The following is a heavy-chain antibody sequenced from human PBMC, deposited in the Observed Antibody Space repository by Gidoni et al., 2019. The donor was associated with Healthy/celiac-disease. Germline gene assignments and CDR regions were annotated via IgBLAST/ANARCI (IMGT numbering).Heavy chain of an antibody. CDR2: IYPGDSDT. CDR1: GYSFTSYW. J-gene: IGHJ6*03. V-gene: IGHV5-51*03. CDR3: ARGAYYDFWSGYYEPDYYYYMDV. Sequence: EVQLVQSGAEVKKPGESLKISCKGSGYSFTSYWIGWVRQMPGKGLEWMGIIYPGDSDTRYSPSFQGQVTISADKSISTAYLQWSSLKASDTAMYYCARGAYYDFWSGYYEPDYYYYMDVWGKGTTVTVSS. D-gene: IGHD3-3*01.